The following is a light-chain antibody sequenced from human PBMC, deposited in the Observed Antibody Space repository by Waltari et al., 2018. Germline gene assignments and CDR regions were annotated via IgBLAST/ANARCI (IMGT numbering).Light chain of an antibody. V-gene: IGLV1-51*02. CDR3: GTWDSSLSGAV. J-gene: IGLJ7*01. Sequence: QSVLPQPPSVSAAPGQRVTIPCSGGSSNIGNNYVSCYLQFPGTAPKLLIYENTERPSGIPGRFSGSKSGTSATLDITGLQAGDEADYYCGTWDSSLSGAVFGGGTHLTVL. CDR2: ENT. CDR1: SSNIGNNY.